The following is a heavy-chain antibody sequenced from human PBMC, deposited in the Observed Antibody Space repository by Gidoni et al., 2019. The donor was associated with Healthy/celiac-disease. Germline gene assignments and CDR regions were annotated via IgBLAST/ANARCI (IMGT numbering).Heavy chain of an antibody. CDR3: AKDFELSYGSGREYFDH. CDR2: ISGSGGST. V-gene: IGHV3-23*01. Sequence: EVQLLESGGGLVQPGGSLRLSCAASGFTFSSYAMSWVRQAPGKGLEWVSAISGSGGSTYYADSVKGRFTISRDNSKNTLYLQMNSLRAEDTAVYYCAKDFELSYGSGREYFDHWGQGTLVTVSS. CDR1: GFTFSSYA. D-gene: IGHD3-10*01. J-gene: IGHJ4*02.